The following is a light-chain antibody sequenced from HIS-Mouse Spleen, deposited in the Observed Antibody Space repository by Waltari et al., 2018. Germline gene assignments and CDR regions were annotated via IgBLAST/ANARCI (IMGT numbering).Light chain of an antibody. V-gene: IGLV1-44*01. J-gene: IGLJ3*02. CDR1: SSHIGSNT. CDR2: SNN. CDR3: AAWDDSLNGPV. Sequence: QSVLTQPPSASGTPGQRVTISCSGSSSHIGSNTVNWYQQLPGTAPQLLIYSNNQRPSGVPGRFSGSKSGTSASLAISGLQSEDEADYYCAAWDDSLNGPVFGGGTKLTVL.